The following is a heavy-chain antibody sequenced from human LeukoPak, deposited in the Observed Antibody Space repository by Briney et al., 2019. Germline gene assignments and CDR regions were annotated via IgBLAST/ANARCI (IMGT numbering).Heavy chain of an antibody. Sequence: GSSVKVSCKASGGTFSSYAISWVRQAPGQGLEWMGRVIPIFGTANYAQKFHGRVTITTDESTSTAYMELSSLRSEDTAVYYCASGGDSSGYYYYYYYMDVWGKGTTVTVSS. J-gene: IGHJ6*03. D-gene: IGHD3-22*01. CDR2: VIPIFGTA. CDR1: GGTFSSYA. V-gene: IGHV1-69*05. CDR3: ASGGDSSGYYYYYYYMDV.